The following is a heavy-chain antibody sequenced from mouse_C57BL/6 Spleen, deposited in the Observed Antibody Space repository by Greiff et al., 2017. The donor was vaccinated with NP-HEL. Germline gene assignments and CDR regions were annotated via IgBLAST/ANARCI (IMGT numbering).Heavy chain of an antibody. J-gene: IGHJ3*01. D-gene: IGHD2-1*01. CDR3: AREGIYYGNYEAY. V-gene: IGHV5-4*01. CDR2: ISDGGSYT. CDR1: GFTFSSYA. Sequence: EVQGVESGGGLVKPGGSLKLSCAASGFTFSSYAMSWVRQTPEKRLEWVATISDGGSYTYYPDNVKGRFTISRDNAKNNLYLQMSHLKSEDTAMYYCAREGIYYGNYEAYWGQGTLVTVSA.